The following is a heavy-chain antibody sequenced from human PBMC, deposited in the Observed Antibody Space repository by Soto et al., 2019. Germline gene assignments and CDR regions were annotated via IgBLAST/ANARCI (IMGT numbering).Heavy chain of an antibody. D-gene: IGHD3-10*01. J-gene: IGHJ6*02. CDR1: GYTFTSYD. Sequence: ASVKVSCKASGYTFTSYDINWVRQATGQGLEWMGWMNPNSGNTGYAQKFQGRVTMTRNTSISTAYMELSSLRSEDTAVYYCATSGVRGTWDYYYGKDVWGQGTTVTVSS. CDR3: ATSGVRGTWDYYYGKDV. CDR2: MNPNSGNT. V-gene: IGHV1-8*01.